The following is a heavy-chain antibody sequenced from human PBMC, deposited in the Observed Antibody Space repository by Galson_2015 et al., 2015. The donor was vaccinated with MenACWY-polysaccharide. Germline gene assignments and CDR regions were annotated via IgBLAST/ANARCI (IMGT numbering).Heavy chain of an antibody. CDR2: INSDGSSK. Sequence: SLRLSCAASGFTFSRYWMHWIRQAPGKGLAWVSRINSDGSSKSYADSVKGRFTISRDNAKNTLYLQMNSLRVEDTAVYYCASSIQLASWGQGTLVTVSS. V-gene: IGHV3-74*01. D-gene: IGHD5-18*01. J-gene: IGHJ5*02. CDR1: GFTFSRYW. CDR3: ASSIQLAS.